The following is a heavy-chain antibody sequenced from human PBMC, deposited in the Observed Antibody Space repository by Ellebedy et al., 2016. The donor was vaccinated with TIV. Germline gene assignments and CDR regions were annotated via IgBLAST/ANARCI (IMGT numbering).Heavy chain of an antibody. CDR2: ISVDGSTT. CDR1: GFTFSSYW. CDR3: ARDFWSSG. J-gene: IGHJ4*02. Sequence: PGGSLRLSCAASGFTFSSYWMPWVRQAPGKGLVWVSVISVDGSTTIYADSVRGRFTISRDNAKNTVYLQMNNLRVEDSAVYYCARDFWSSGWGQGTPITVSS. V-gene: IGHV3-74*01. D-gene: IGHD3-3*01.